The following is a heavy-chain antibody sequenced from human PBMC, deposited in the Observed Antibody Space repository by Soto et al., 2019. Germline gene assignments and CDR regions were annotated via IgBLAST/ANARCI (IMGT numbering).Heavy chain of an antibody. CDR2: VHYSGSA. CDR1: VGSISFYY. J-gene: IGHJ4*02. CDR3: ARGSMVPGTTPFDY. D-gene: IGHD3-10*01. V-gene: IGHV4-59*01. Sequence: PSGTLSVICNVYVGSISFYYWNWIRQPPGKTLEWIGDVHYSGSANYNPSLKSRVTISVDMSRNQFSLKLNSVTAADTAVYYCARGSMVPGTTPFDYWGQGTMVTVSS.